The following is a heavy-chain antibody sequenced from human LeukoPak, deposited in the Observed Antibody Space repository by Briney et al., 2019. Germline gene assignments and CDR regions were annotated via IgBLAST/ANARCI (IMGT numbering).Heavy chain of an antibody. CDR2: ISYDGSNK. CDR1: GFTFSSYG. Sequence: PGGSLRLSCAASGFTFSSYGMHWVRQAPGKGLEWVAVISYDGSNKYYADSVKGRFTISRDNSKNTLYLQMNSLRAKDTAVYYCARDQDFKILLGIIAYDAFDVWGPGTMVTVSS. D-gene: IGHD3-10*01. CDR3: ARDQDFKILLGIIAYDAFDV. V-gene: IGHV3-30*03. J-gene: IGHJ3*01.